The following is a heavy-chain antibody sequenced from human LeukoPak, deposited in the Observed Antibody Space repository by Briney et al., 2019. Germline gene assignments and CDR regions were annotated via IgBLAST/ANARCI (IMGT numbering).Heavy chain of an antibody. CDR1: GYAIRSGYH. V-gene: IGHV4-38-2*02. Sequence: SETLSLTCTVSGYAIRSGYHWGWIRQPPGKGLELIAIIHRSGSTYHNPSLKSRVTMSVDTSKNQISLILNSVTAADTAVYYCARVNWVPDCWGQGTLVTVSS. J-gene: IGHJ4*02. CDR2: IHRSGST. CDR3: ARVNWVPDC. D-gene: IGHD1-1*01.